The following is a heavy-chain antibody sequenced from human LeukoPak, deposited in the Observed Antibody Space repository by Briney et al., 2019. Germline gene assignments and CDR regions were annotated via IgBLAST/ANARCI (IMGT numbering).Heavy chain of an antibody. D-gene: IGHD5-12*01. CDR1: GFTFSSYG. CDR3: ARGGWTDYRGYSGYDPDYFDY. V-gene: IGHV3-30*03. CDR2: ISYDGSNK. Sequence: GGSLRLSCAASGFTFSSYGMHWVRQAPGKGLEWVAVISYDGSNKYYADSVKGRFTISRDNSKNTLYLQMNSLRAEDTAVYYCARGGWTDYRGYSGYDPDYFDYWGQGTLVTVSS. J-gene: IGHJ4*02.